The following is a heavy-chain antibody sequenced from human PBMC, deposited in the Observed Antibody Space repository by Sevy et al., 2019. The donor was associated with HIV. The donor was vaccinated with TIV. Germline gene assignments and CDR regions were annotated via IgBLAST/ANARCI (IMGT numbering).Heavy chain of an antibody. CDR2: INNEGSYV. D-gene: IGHD1-1*01. Sequence: GGSLRLSCGASGFTFGSYSMNWVRQAPGKGLEWVSSINNEGSYVIYADSVKGRFTISRGNAKNSLYLQMNSLRVDDTAVYYCTSHWNLYWFDAWGQGTLVTVSS. V-gene: IGHV3-21*01. CDR3: TSHWNLYWFDA. CDR1: GFTFGSYS. J-gene: IGHJ5*02.